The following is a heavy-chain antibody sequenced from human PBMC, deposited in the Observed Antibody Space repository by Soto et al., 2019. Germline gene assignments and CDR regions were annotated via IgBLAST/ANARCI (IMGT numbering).Heavy chain of an antibody. CDR3: ARDLSPYYDSSGGFDY. CDR1: GYTFTSYY. Sequence: ASVKVSCKASGYTFTSYYMHWVRQAPGQGFEWMGIINPSGGSTSYAQKFQGRVTMTRDTSTSTVYMELSSLRSEDTAVYYCARDLSPYYDSSGGFDYWGQGTLVTVSS. V-gene: IGHV1-46*01. CDR2: INPSGGST. D-gene: IGHD3-22*01. J-gene: IGHJ4*02.